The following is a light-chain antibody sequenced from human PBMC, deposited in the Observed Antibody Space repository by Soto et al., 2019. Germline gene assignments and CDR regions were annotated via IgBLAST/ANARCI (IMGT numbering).Light chain of an antibody. Sequence: DIQMTQPPSTLSASVGDRVTITCRASQSISSWLAWYHQKPVKAPKLLIYDASSLESGVPSRFSGSGSGTEFTLTISSLQPDDFATYYCQQYNSYTFGQGTKVDIK. J-gene: IGKJ2*01. CDR2: DAS. CDR3: QQYNSYT. V-gene: IGKV1-5*01. CDR1: QSISSW.